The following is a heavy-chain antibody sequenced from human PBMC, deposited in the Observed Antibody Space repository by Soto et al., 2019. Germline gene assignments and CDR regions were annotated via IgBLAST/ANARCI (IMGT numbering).Heavy chain of an antibody. J-gene: IGHJ4*02. CDR3: ARDDMGGPYLIDY. V-gene: IGHV3-30-3*01. CDR2: ISYDGGKK. CDR1: GFTFSSYA. Sequence: QVQLVESGGGVVQPGRSLRLSCAASGFTFSSYALHWVRQAPGKGLEWVAIISYDGGKKYYADSVKGRFTISRDNSENTLYVQINNLRPEDTAVYYCARDDMGGPYLIDYWGQGTLVTVSS. D-gene: IGHD1-26*01.